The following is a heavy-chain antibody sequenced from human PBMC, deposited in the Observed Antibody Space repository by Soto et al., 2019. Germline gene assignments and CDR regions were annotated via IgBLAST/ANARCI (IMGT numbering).Heavy chain of an antibody. Sequence: ASVKVSCEASGYTFTSYAMHWVRQANRQRLEWMGWINAGNGNTKYSQKFQGRVTITRDTSASTAYMELSSLRSEDTAVYYCASRSSSSNSYYYYMDVWGKGTTVTVSS. D-gene: IGHD6-6*01. CDR1: GYTFTSYA. J-gene: IGHJ6*03. CDR2: INAGNGNT. V-gene: IGHV1-3*01. CDR3: ASRSSSSNSYYYYMDV.